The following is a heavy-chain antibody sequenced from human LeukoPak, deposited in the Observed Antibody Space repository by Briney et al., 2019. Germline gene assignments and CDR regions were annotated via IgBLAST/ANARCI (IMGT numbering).Heavy chain of an antibody. J-gene: IGHJ4*02. D-gene: IGHD2-2*02. CDR2: IYTSGNT. Sequence: PSETLPLTCTVSGGSMSSRHWSWIRLPAGKGLEWIGRIYTSGNTNYNPSLKSRVIMSVDTSKNQFSLNLSSVTPADTDVYYCARDCSSATCYTVWGQGTLVTVSS. V-gene: IGHV4-4*07. CDR1: GGSMSSRH. CDR3: ARDCSSATCYTV.